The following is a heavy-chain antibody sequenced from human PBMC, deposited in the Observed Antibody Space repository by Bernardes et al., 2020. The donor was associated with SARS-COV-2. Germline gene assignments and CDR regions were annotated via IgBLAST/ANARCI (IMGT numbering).Heavy chain of an antibody. Sequence: SETLSLTCTVSGGSISSYYWSWIRQPPGKGLEWIGYIYYSGSTNYNPSLKSRVTISVDTSKNQFSLKLSSVTAADTAVYYCARDRRDFWSGALYYFDYWGQGTLVTVSS. CDR1: GGSISSYY. CDR3: ARDRRDFWSGALYYFDY. D-gene: IGHD3-3*01. J-gene: IGHJ4*02. V-gene: IGHV4-59*01. CDR2: IYYSGST.